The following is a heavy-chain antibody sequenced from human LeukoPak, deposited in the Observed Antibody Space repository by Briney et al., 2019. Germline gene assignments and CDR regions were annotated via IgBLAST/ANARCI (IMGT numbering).Heavy chain of an antibody. D-gene: IGHD5-18*01. V-gene: IGHV1-24*01. Sequence: GASVKVSCKASGYTFTSYGINWVRQAPGQGLEWMGGFDPEDGETIYAQKFQGRVTMTEDTSTDTAYMELSSLRSEDTAVYYCATGYSYGSYYFDYWGQGTLVTVSS. J-gene: IGHJ4*02. CDR1: GYTFTSYG. CDR2: FDPEDGET. CDR3: ATGYSYGSYYFDY.